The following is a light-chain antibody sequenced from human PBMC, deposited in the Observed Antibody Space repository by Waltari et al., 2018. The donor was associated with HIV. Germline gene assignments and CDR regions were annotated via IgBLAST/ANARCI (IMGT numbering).Light chain of an antibody. CDR3: SSYTSSSTYV. CDR2: DVS. Sequence: QSALTQPASVSGSPGQSLTISCTGTSSDVGGYKYVSWYQQHPGKAPKLMIYDVSNRPSGVSNRLSGSKSGNTASLTISGLQAEDEADYYCSSYTSSSTYVFGTGTKVTVL. CDR1: SSDVGGYKY. J-gene: IGLJ1*01. V-gene: IGLV2-14*03.